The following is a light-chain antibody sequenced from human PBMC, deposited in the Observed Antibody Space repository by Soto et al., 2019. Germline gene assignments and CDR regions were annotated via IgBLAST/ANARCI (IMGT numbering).Light chain of an antibody. Sequence: SALAQPASVSGSPGQSITISCTGTSSDIGDSNFVSWYQHHPGKAPKLMVYEVSNRPSGVSNRFSGSKSGNTASLTISGLQAEDEADFYCTSYTASSTYVFGTGTKVTVL. CDR3: TSYTASSTYV. CDR1: SSDIGDSNF. V-gene: IGLV2-14*01. CDR2: EVS. J-gene: IGLJ1*01.